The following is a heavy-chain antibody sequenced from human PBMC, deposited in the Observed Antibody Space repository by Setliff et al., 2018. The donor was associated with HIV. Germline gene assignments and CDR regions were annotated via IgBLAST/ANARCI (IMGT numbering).Heavy chain of an antibody. V-gene: IGHV4-39*07. CDR3: SQNSLYLQMSSLKTEDTAIYYCARDGRSYGGYSDF. CDR1: GGSINNNNYY. D-gene: IGHD3-22*01. J-gene: IGHJ4*02. Sequence: SETLSLTCTVSGGSINNNNYYWGWIRQPPGKGLEWIGNYHYRGNTFYNPSLRNRAVISTDTSKNQFSLRLRSVKGRFIISRDDSQNSLYLQMSSLKTEDTAIYYCARDGRSYGGYSDFWGQGTLVTVSS. CDR2: YHYRGNT.